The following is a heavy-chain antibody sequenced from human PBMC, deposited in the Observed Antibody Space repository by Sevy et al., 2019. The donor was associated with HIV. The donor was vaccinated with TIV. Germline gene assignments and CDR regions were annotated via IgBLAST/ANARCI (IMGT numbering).Heavy chain of an antibody. V-gene: IGHV4-39*01. Sequence: SETLSLTCTVSGGSISSSSYNWGWIRQPPGKGLEWIGSIYSTGSTSYNPSLRSRVTVSADTSKNQLSLKLDSVSAADTAVYYCAAPRASGWYEGTGGYFDFWGRGTLVTVSS. CDR2: IYSTGST. J-gene: IGHJ2*01. CDR3: AAPRASGWYEGTGGYFDF. CDR1: GGSISSSSYN. D-gene: IGHD6-19*01.